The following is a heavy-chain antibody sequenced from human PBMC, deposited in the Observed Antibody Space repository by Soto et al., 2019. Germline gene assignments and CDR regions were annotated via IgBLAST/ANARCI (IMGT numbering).Heavy chain of an antibody. CDR2: VYHSGST. Sequence: QLQLQESGSGLVKPSQTLSLTCAVSGGSISGTGYSWSWIRQPPGKGLEWIGYVYHSGSTYYNPSLKSRVSISMDRSKNQFSLKLSSVTAADTAVYYCAREGTRGYSFGFFDFWGQGALVTVSS. CDR3: AREGTRGYSFGFFDF. CDR1: GGSISGTGYS. D-gene: IGHD5-18*01. V-gene: IGHV4-30-2*01. J-gene: IGHJ4*02.